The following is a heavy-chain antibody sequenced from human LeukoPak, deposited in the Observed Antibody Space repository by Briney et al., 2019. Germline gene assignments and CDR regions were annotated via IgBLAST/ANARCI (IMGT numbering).Heavy chain of an antibody. CDR3: ASAPPGSGWPLFDY. CDR1: GGSISSSSYY. Sequence: SETLSLTCTVSGGSISSSSYYWGWIRQPPGKGLEWIGSIYYSGSTYYNPSLKSRVTISVDTSKNQFSLKLSSVTAADTAVYYCASAPPGSGWPLFDYWGQGTLVTVSS. J-gene: IGHJ4*02. V-gene: IGHV4-39*01. CDR2: IYYSGST. D-gene: IGHD6-19*01.